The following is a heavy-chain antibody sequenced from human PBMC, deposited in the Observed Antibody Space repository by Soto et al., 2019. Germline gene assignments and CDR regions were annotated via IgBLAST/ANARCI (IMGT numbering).Heavy chain of an antibody. J-gene: IGHJ3*02. D-gene: IGHD2-2*02. Sequence: SVKGRFTISRDNAKSSLFLQMNSLRTEDTAVYYCARDLPLYTGVFDMWGQGTMFTVSS. CDR3: ARDLPLYTGVFDM. V-gene: IGHV3-21*01.